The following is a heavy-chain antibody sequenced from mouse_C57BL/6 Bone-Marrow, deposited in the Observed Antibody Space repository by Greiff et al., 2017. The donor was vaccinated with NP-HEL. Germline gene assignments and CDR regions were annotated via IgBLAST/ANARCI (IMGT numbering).Heavy chain of an antibody. Sequence: QVQLKESGAELARPGASVKMSCKASGYTFTSYTMHWVKQRPGQGLEWIGYINPSSGYTKYNQKFKDKATLTADKSSSTAYMQLSSRTSEDSAVYYCARWLPPAMDYWGQGTSVTVSS. V-gene: IGHV1-4*01. D-gene: IGHD3-3*01. CDR3: ARWLPPAMDY. J-gene: IGHJ4*01. CDR2: INPSSGYT. CDR1: GYTFTSYT.